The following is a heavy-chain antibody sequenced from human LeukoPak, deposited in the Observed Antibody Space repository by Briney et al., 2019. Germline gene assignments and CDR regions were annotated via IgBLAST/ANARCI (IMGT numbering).Heavy chain of an antibody. D-gene: IGHD1-26*01. CDR3: AKDPRYSGSYYFDY. J-gene: IGHJ4*02. V-gene: IGHV3-23*01. CDR2: ISGSGGST. Sequence: PGGSLRLSCAASGFTFSSYAMSWVRQAPGKGLEWVSAISGSGGSTYYADSVKGQFTISRDNSKNTLYLQMNSLRAEDTAVYYCAKDPRYSGSYYFDYWGQGTLVTVSS. CDR1: GFTFSSYA.